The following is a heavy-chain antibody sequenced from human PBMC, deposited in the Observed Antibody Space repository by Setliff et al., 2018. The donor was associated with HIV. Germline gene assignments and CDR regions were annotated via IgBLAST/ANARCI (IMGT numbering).Heavy chain of an antibody. D-gene: IGHD3-10*01. Sequence: SETLSLTCTVSGGSIRTGDWWSWVRQSPGKGLEWIGEISHSGSTNYNPSLRSRVTISVDTSSNQFSLKLSSVTAADTAVYYCARDYYDDSYYRPGIYYYYYMDVWGKGTTVTVSS. J-gene: IGHJ6*03. CDR3: ARDYYDDSYYRPGIYYYYYMDV. CDR2: ISHSGST. CDR1: GGSIRTGDW. V-gene: IGHV4-4*02.